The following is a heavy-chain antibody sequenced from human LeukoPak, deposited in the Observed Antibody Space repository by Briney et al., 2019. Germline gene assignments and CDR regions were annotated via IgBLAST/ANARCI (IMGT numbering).Heavy chain of an antibody. CDR3: ARFPDYDFWSGYFYYYYGMDV. Sequence: PGGSLRLSCAASGFTFSSYAMHWVRQAPGKGLEWVAVISYDGSNKYYADSVKGRFTISRDNSKNTLYLQMSSLRAEDTAVYYCARFPDYDFWSGYFYYYYGMDVWGQGTTVTVSS. D-gene: IGHD3-3*01. J-gene: IGHJ6*02. V-gene: IGHV3-30-3*01. CDR2: ISYDGSNK. CDR1: GFTFSSYA.